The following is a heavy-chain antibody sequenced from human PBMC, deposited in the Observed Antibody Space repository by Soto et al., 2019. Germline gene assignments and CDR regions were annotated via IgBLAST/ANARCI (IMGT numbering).Heavy chain of an antibody. CDR1: GFTFNQYS. CDR3: VKDLFGMDV. V-gene: IGHV3-64D*06. J-gene: IGHJ6*02. Sequence: PGGSLRLSCSASGFTFNQYSMQWVRQSSGKGLQFVSTISSNGGGTDYTDSVKGRFTISRDNSKKTLYLQMSRLRPGDTAVYYCVKDLFGMDVWGQGTTVTVSS. CDR2: ISSNGGGT.